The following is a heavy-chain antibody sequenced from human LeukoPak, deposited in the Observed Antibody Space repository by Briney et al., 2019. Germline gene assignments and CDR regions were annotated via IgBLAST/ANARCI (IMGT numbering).Heavy chain of an antibody. CDR2: INHSGST. V-gene: IGHV4-34*01. CDR1: GGSFSGYY. Sequence: PSETLSLTCAVYGGSFSGYYWSWIRQPPGKGLEWIGEINHSGSTNYNPSLKSRVTISVDTSKNQFSLKLSSVTAADTAVYYCARSPYYDILTGYPIDFDYWGQGTLVTVSS. CDR3: ARSPYYDILTGYPIDFDY. J-gene: IGHJ4*02. D-gene: IGHD3-9*01.